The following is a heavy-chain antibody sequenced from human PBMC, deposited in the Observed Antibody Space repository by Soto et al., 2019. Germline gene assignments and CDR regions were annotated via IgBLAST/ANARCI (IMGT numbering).Heavy chain of an antibody. Sequence: QVQLVQSGAEVKKPGSSVKVSCKTSGGTFSTYSIVWVRQAPGEGLEWMGGLIPIFGTANYAQKFQDRVTITADKSTNTAFMALSSLKSEDTAMYYCASSSGNNYGVGTNYYFDYWGQGTLVTVSS. CDR3: ASSSGNNYGVGTNYYFDY. J-gene: IGHJ4*02. CDR2: LIPIFGTA. D-gene: IGHD1-26*01. CDR1: GGTFSTYS. V-gene: IGHV1-69*06.